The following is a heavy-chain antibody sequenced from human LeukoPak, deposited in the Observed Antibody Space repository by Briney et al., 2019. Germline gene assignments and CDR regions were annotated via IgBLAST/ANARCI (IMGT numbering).Heavy chain of an antibody. CDR1: GFTFSSYG. Sequence: GGSLRLSCAASGFTFSSYGMSWVRQAPGEGLEWVSAISDSGGSTYYTDSVEGRFTISRDNSKNTLYLQMNSLRAEDTAVYYCASILLWYVYDYWGQGTLVTVFS. J-gene: IGHJ4*02. V-gene: IGHV3-23*01. D-gene: IGHD3-10*01. CDR3: ASILLWYVYDY. CDR2: ISDSGGST.